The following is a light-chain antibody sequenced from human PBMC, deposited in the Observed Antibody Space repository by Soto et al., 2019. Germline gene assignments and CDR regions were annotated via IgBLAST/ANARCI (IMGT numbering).Light chain of an antibody. V-gene: IGLV2-14*01. CDR3: SSYTSSSTLYV. CDR1: SSDVGGYNY. CDR2: EVS. J-gene: IGLJ1*01. Sequence: QSVLAQPASVSLSPGQSITISCTGTSSDVGGYNYVSLYQQHPGKAPKLMIYEVSNRPSGVSNRFSGSKSGNTASLTISGLQAEDEADYYCSSYTSSSTLYVFGTGTKVTVL.